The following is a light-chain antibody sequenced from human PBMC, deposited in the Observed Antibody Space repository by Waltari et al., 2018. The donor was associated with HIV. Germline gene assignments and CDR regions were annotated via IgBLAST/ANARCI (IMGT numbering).Light chain of an antibody. V-gene: IGLV2-14*03. CDR1: SSDVGVYNY. J-gene: IGLJ3*02. CDR2: DVS. Sequence: QSALTQPASVSGSPGQSITISCTGTSSDVGVYNYVSWYQQHPGKAPKLMIYDVSNRPSGVSNRFSGSKSGNTASLTLSGLQAEDEADYYCSSYTSSSTLNWVFGGGTKLTVL. CDR3: SSYTSSSTLNWV.